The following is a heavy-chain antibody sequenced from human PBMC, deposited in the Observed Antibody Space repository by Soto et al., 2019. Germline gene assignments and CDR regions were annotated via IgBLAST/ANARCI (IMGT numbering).Heavy chain of an antibody. CDR3: ARIPYDNSGTIFDY. D-gene: IGHD3-22*01. Sequence: GGSLRLSCAVSGFSVSSKYMSWVRQAAGKGLEWVSVIYAGSITFYADSVKGRFTISRDDSKNSLYLQMNSLRAEDTAVYYCARIPYDNSGTIFDYWGQGNQVTVSS. J-gene: IGHJ4*02. CDR1: GFSVSSKY. V-gene: IGHV3-53*01. CDR2: IYAGSIT.